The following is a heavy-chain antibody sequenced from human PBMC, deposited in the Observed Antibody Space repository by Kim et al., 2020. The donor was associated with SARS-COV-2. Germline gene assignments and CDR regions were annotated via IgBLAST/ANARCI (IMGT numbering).Heavy chain of an antibody. Sequence: IYDADSVKGRFTISRDNAKNSLYLQMNSLRAEDTAVYYCARDLDSNQVDYWGQGTLVTVSS. J-gene: IGHJ4*02. CDR3: ARDLDSNQVDY. D-gene: IGHD2-2*03. V-gene: IGHV3-11*01. CDR2: I.